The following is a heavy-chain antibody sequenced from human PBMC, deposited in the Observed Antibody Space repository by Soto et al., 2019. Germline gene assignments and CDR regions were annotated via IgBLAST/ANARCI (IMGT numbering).Heavy chain of an antibody. D-gene: IGHD2-21*02. Sequence: QVQLMQSGAEVKKPGASVKVSCKASGDTFTDYYIHWVRQAPGQGLEWMGTVNPRGGHTTYAQHLLGRATITGDTSTSTLYMERTSLTSDDTDIYYCARGGHVVVVTAALDYWGQGTLVTVSS. CDR2: VNPRGGHT. CDR3: ARGGHVVVVTAALDY. V-gene: IGHV1-46*04. CDR1: GDTFTDYY. J-gene: IGHJ4*02.